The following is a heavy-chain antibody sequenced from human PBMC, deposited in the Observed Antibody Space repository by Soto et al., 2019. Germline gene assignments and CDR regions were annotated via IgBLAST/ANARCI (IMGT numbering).Heavy chain of an antibody. D-gene: IGHD2-2*01. CDR1: GGSFSGYY. V-gene: IGHV4-34*01. CDR3: ARAVRLGYCSSTSCPGGGMDV. CDR2: INHSGST. J-gene: IGHJ6*02. Sequence: QVQLQQWGAGLLKPSETLSLTCAVYGGSFSGYYWSWIRQPPGKGLEWIGEINHSGSTNYNPSLKSRVTIPVDTSKNQFSLKLSSVTAADTAVYYCARAVRLGYCSSTSCPGGGMDVWGQGTTVTVSS.